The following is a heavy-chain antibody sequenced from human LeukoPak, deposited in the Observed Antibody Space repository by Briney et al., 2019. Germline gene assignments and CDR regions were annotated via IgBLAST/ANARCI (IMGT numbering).Heavy chain of an antibody. CDR2: ISAYNGNT. V-gene: IGHV1-18*01. CDR1: GYTFTSYG. J-gene: IGHJ5*02. CDR3: ARDPNYYGSGSYYIDNWFDP. Sequence: GASVKVSCKASGYTFTSYGISWVRQAPGQGLEWMGWISAYNGNTNYAQKLQGRDTMTTDTSTSTAYMELRSLRSDDTAVYYCARDPNYYGSGSYYIDNWFDPWGQGTLVTVSS. D-gene: IGHD3-10*01.